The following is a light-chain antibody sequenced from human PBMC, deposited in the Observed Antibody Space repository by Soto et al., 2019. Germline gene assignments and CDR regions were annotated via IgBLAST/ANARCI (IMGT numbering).Light chain of an antibody. V-gene: IGKV1-39*01. Sequence: DIQMTQSPSSLSASVGDRVTITFRASQNIRNYLNWYQQRPGKTPNLLVYAASNLRSGVPSRFSDSGSGTDFTLAISSLQPEDFGTYYCQQIHSTSSYTFGQGSRVDVK. J-gene: IGKJ2*01. CDR1: QNIRNY. CDR3: QQIHSTSSYT. CDR2: AAS.